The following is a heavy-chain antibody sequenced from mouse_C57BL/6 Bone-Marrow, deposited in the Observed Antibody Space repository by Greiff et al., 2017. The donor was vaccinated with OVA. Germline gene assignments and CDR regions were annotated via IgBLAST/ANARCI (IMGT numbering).Heavy chain of an antibody. CDR2: IDPSDSYT. V-gene: IGHV1-69*01. Sequence: QVQLQQPGAELVMPGASVKLSCKASGYTFTSYWMHWVKQRPGQGLEWIGEIDPSDSYTNYNQKFKGKSTLTVAKSSSTAYMQLRSLTSEDSAVYYCARGVGYYGSSYNYWGQGTTLTVSS. D-gene: IGHD1-1*01. CDR3: ARGVGYYGSSYNY. CDR1: GYTFTSYW. J-gene: IGHJ2*01.